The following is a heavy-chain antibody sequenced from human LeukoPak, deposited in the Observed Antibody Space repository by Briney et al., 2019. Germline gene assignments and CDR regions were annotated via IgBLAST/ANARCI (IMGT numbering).Heavy chain of an antibody. J-gene: IGHJ4*02. CDR3: ATPDRVDTAMIYYFDY. Sequence: GGSLRLSCAASGFTFSSYAMSWVRQAPGKGLEWVSAISGSGGSTYYADSVKGRFTISRDNSKNTLYLQMNSLRAEDTAVYYCATPDRVDTAMIYYFDYWGQGTLVTVSS. CDR1: GFTFSSYA. D-gene: IGHD5-18*01. CDR2: ISGSGGST. V-gene: IGHV3-23*01.